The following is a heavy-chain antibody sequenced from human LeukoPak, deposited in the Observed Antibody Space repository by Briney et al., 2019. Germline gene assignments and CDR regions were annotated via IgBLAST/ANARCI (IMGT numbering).Heavy chain of an antibody. CDR3: ARSEWGNYFDY. D-gene: IGHD7-27*01. CDR1: GGSISSGDYY. J-gene: IGHJ4*02. CDR2: IYYSGST. Sequence: SETLSPTCTVSGGSISSGDYYWSWIRQPPGKGLEWIGYIYYSGSTYYNPSLKSRVTISVDTSKNQFSLKLSSVTAADTAVYYCARSEWGNYFDYWGQGTLVTVSS. V-gene: IGHV4-30-4*01.